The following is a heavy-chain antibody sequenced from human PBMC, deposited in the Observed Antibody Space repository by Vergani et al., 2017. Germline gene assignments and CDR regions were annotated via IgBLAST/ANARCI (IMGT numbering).Heavy chain of an antibody. D-gene: IGHD3-3*01. CDR2: ISGSGGST. CDR3: AKDLVRFLEWLGFDY. V-gene: IGHV3-23*04. CDR1: GGTFSSYA. Sequence: VQLVQSGAEVKKPGSSVKVSCKASGGTFSSYAMSWVRQAPGKGLEWVSAISGSGGSTYYADSVKGRFTISRDNSKNTLYLQMNSLRAEDTAVYYCAKDLVRFLEWLGFDYWGQGTLVTVSS. J-gene: IGHJ4*02.